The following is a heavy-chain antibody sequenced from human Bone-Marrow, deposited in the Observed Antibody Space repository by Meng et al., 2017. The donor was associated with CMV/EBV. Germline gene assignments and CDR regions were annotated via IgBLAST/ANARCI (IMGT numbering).Heavy chain of an antibody. CDR3: ARTDYYDSSGYSFFDY. V-gene: IGHV1-2*02. CDR2: INPNSGGT. CDR1: GYTFTGYY. Sequence: ASVKVSCKASGYTFTGYYMHWVRQAPGQGLEWMGWINPNSGGTNYAQKFQGRVTMTRDTSISTAYMELSRLRSDDTAVYYCARTDYYDSSGYSFFDYWGQGTLVTGSS. D-gene: IGHD3-22*01. J-gene: IGHJ4*02.